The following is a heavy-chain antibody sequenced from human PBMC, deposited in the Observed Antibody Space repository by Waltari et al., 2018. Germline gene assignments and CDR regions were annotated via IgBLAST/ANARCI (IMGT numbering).Heavy chain of an antibody. CDR2: IYHSGST. J-gene: IGHJ6*02. D-gene: IGHD4-17*01. CDR1: GGSISSHY. CDR3: AGTTVTRPLVYYYYGMDV. Sequence: QVQLQESGPGLVKPSETLSLTCTVSGGSISSHYWSWVRQPPGKGLEWIGEIYHSGSTNYNPSLKSRVTISVDKSKNQFSLKLSSVTAADTAVYYCAGTTVTRPLVYYYYGMDVWGQGTTVTVSS. V-gene: IGHV4-4*02.